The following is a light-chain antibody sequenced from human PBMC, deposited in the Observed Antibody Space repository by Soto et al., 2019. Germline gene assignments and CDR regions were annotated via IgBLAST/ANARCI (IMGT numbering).Light chain of an antibody. CDR3: AAWDDSLNGYV. J-gene: IGLJ1*01. Sequence: QSVLTQPPSASGTPGQRVTVSCSGSSSNIGSNTVNWYQQLPGTAPKLLIYSNDQRPSGVPDRFSGSKSGTSASLAISGLQSDDESDYYCAAWDDSLNGYVFGTGTKATV. V-gene: IGLV1-44*01. CDR1: SSNIGSNT. CDR2: SND.